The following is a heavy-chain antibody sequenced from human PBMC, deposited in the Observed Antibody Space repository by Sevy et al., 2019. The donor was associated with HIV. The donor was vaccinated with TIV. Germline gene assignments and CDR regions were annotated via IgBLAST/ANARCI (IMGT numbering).Heavy chain of an antibody. Sequence: ASVKVSCKASGYTFSSYGISWVRQVPGQGLKWMGWIVTYNGNIKYSQKVQDRVTMTTDTSTSTAYMELRSLTSDDTAVYFCARISTLRGKFNWFDPWGQGTLVTVSS. CDR3: ARISTLRGKFNWFDP. CDR1: GYTFSSYG. J-gene: IGHJ5*02. CDR2: IVTYNGNI. D-gene: IGHD3-10*01. V-gene: IGHV1-18*01.